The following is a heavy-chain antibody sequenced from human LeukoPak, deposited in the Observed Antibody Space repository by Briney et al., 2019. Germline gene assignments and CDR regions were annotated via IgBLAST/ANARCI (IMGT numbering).Heavy chain of an antibody. CDR2: IKQDGSEK. D-gene: IGHD3-10*01. Sequence: GSLRLSCAASGSTFSSYWMSWVRQAPGKGLEWVANIKQDGSEKYYVDSVKGRFTISRDNAKNSLYLQMNSLRAEDTAVYYCARDRGGFGYYYGSGSYYNGDAFDIWGQGTMVTVSS. J-gene: IGHJ3*02. CDR1: GSTFSSYW. V-gene: IGHV3-7*01. CDR3: ARDRGGFGYYYGSGSYYNGDAFDI.